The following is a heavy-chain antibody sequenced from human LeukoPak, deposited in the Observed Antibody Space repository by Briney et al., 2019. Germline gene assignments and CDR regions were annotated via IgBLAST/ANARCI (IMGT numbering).Heavy chain of an antibody. V-gene: IGHV1-2*04. CDR3: ARGYGDLFDY. Sequence: GASVKVSCKASGYTFTGYYMRWVRQAPGQGLEWMGWINPNSGGTNYAQKFQGWVTMTRDTSISTAYMELSKLRSDDTAVYYCARGYGDLFDYWGQGTLVTVSS. J-gene: IGHJ4*02. CDR1: GYTFTGYY. CDR2: INPNSGGT. D-gene: IGHD4-17*01.